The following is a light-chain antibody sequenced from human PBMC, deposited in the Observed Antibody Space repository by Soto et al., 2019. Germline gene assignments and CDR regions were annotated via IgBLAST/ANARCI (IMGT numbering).Light chain of an antibody. Sequence: DIQMTQSPSSLSASVGDRVTMTCRASQDIANYLVWYQQQPGKVPKLLIYAASTLHSGVPSRFSGSGSGTDFTLTISNLQPDDFATYYCQQYHKFWTFGQGTKVEIK. J-gene: IGKJ1*01. CDR3: QQYHKFWT. CDR1: QDIANY. V-gene: IGKV1-27*01. CDR2: AAS.